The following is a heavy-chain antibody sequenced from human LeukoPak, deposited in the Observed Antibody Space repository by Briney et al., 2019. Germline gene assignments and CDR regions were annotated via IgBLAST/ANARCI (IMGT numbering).Heavy chain of an antibody. Sequence: TLSLTCSVSGGSITGDNYYWGWIRQPPGKGLEWLARTDWDDDKYYSTSLKTRLTISKDTSKNQVVLTMTNMDPVDTATYYCARTTYYYDSSGYFWFDPWGQGTLVTVSS. CDR2: TDWDDDK. V-gene: IGHV2-70*11. D-gene: IGHD3-22*01. CDR1: GGSITGDNY. J-gene: IGHJ5*02. CDR3: ARTTYYYDSSGYFWFDP.